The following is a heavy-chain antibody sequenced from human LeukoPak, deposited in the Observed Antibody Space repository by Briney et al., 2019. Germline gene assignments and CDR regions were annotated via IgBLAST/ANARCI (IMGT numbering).Heavy chain of an antibody. CDR2: IIPIFGTA. V-gene: IGHV1-69*13. Sequence: SVKVSCKASGGTFSSYAISWVRQAPGQGLEWMGGIIPIFGTANYAQKFQGRVTITADESTSTAYMELSSLRSEDTAVYYCAALLSSGYYYGAFDIWGQGTMVTVSS. CDR1: GGTFSSYA. D-gene: IGHD3-22*01. J-gene: IGHJ3*02. CDR3: AALLSSGYYYGAFDI.